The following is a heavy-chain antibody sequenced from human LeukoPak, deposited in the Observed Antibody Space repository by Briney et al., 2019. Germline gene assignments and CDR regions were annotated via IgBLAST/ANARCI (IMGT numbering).Heavy chain of an antibody. Sequence: SETLSLTCTVSGDSITSYYWSWIRQPPGEGLEWIGYIFHTGNTNYNPSLKSRVSMSLDTSKSQIPLRLNSVTAADTAVYYCAKHRFGEPRFDNWSQGSLVSVSS. CDR2: IFHTGNT. CDR1: GDSITSYY. D-gene: IGHD3-10*01. CDR3: AKHRFGEPRFDN. J-gene: IGHJ4*02. V-gene: IGHV4-59*08.